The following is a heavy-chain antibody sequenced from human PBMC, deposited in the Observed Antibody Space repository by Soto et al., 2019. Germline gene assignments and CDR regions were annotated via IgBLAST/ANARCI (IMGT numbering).Heavy chain of an antibody. J-gene: IGHJ6*02. V-gene: IGHV3-23*01. CDR1: GFTFSSYA. CDR3: AKSYSSSSGYYYGMGV. Sequence: EVQLLESGGGLVQPGGSLRLSCAASGFTFSSYAMSWVRQAPGKGLEWVSAISGSGGSTYYADSVKGRFTISRDNSKNTLYLQMNSLRAEDTAVYYCAKSYSSSSGYYYGMGVWGQGTTVTVSS. D-gene: IGHD6-6*01. CDR2: ISGSGGST.